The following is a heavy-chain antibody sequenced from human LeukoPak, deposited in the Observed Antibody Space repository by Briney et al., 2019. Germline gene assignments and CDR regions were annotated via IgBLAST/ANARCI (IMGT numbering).Heavy chain of an antibody. V-gene: IGHV3-7*03. CDR2: IKQDGSEK. Sequence: GGSLRLSCAASGFTFSSYWMSWVRQAPGKGLEWVANIKQDGSEKYYVDSVKGRFTISRDNAKNSLYLQMNSLRAEDTAVYYCARVPRYSDWSYYNDYWGQGTLVTVSS. D-gene: IGHD3-9*01. J-gene: IGHJ4*02. CDR3: ARVPRYSDWSYYNDY. CDR1: GFTFSSYW.